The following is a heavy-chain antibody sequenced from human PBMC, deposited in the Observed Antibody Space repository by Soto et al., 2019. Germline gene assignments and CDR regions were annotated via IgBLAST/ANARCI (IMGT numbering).Heavy chain of an antibody. J-gene: IGHJ4*02. Sequence: EVQLVESGGGMVQPGGSLRLSCVASGFTFSSYDMHWVRQAPGKGLEYVSSMSSNGGTTYYGNSVKGRFTISRDNSKNTLYLQMGSLRTEDIAVYYCVRRLSGNYEHWGQGTLVTVSS. V-gene: IGHV3-64*01. D-gene: IGHD1-7*01. CDR3: VRRLSGNYEH. CDR2: MSSNGGTT. CDR1: GFTFSSYD.